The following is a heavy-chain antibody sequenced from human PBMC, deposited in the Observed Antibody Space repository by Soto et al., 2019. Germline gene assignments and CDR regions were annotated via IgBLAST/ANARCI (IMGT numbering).Heavy chain of an antibody. Sequence: ASVKVSCKASGYTFTSYYMHWVRQAPGQGLEWMGIINPSGGSTSYAQKFQGRVTMTRDTSTSTVYMELCSLRSEDTAVYYCARVGCVVTAPFYYYGMDVWGQGTTVTVSS. D-gene: IGHD2-21*02. CDR2: INPSGGST. J-gene: IGHJ6*02. CDR1: GYTFTSYY. CDR3: ARVGCVVTAPFYYYGMDV. V-gene: IGHV1-46*01.